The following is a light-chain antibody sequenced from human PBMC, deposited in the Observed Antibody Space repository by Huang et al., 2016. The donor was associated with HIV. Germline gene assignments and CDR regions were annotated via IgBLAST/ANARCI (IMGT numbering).Light chain of an antibody. CDR1: QSIGHY. V-gene: IGKV1-39*01. CDR3: QQSYTTPRYS. CDR2: AAS. J-gene: IGKJ2*01. Sequence: DIQMTQSPSSLSASIGDRVTITCRASQSIGHYLNWYQQKPGKAPNLLIYAASRLQSGVPSRFSGSGSGTDFTLMISSLQPEDFATYYCQQSYTTPRYSFGQGTKLEIK.